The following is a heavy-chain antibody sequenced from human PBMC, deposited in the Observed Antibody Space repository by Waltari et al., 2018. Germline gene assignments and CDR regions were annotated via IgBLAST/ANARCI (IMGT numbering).Heavy chain of an antibody. D-gene: IGHD3-22*01. Sequence: EVQLVESGGGLVQPGGSLRLSCAASGFTFSSYAMSWVRQAPGKGLEWVSAISGSGGSTYYADSVKGRFNISRDNSKNTLYLQMNSLRAEDTAVYYCAKDRETMIVVVIPGNFDYWGQGTLVTVSS. J-gene: IGHJ4*02. CDR1: GFTFSSYA. V-gene: IGHV3-23*04. CDR3: AKDRETMIVVVIPGNFDY. CDR2: ISGSGGST.